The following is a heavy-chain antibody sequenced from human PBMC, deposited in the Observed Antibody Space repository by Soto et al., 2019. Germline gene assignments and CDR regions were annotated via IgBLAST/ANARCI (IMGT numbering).Heavy chain of an antibody. V-gene: IGHV4-30-2*01. Sequence: QLQLQESGSSLVKPSQTLSLTCTVSGGSLSSSAYSWSWIRQTPGKGLEWIGFIYQSGSTYYNPSLKSRVPLSLDRHKNQISLKLTSVTAADTAVYYCARELLYYDSDGYSWDDAFDIWGQGTMVTVSP. D-gene: IGHD3-22*01. CDR2: IYQSGST. CDR1: GGSLSSSAYS. CDR3: ARELLYYDSDGYSWDDAFDI. J-gene: IGHJ3*02.